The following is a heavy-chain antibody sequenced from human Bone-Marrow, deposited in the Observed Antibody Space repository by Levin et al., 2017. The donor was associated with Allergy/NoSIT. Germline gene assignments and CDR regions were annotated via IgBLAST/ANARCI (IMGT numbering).Heavy chain of an antibody. CDR3: ARGEGVIPAAGGAFDI. CDR1: GFTVSSNY. J-gene: IGHJ3*02. CDR2: IYSGGST. Sequence: GGSLRLSCTASGFTVSSNYMNWVRQAPGKGLEWVSVIYSGGSTYYADSVKGRFTISRDNSKNTLYLQMNSLRAEDTAVYYCARGEGVIPAAGGAFDIWGQGTMVTVSS. V-gene: IGHV3-53*01. D-gene: IGHD2-2*01.